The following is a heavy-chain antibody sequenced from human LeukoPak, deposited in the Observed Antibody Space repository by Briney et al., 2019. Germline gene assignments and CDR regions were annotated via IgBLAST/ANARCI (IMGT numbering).Heavy chain of an antibody. CDR1: GGSISSGSYY. CDR2: IYTSGST. CDR3: ARSRTDYGDYYYYYYMDV. V-gene: IGHV4-61*02. J-gene: IGHJ6*03. D-gene: IGHD4-17*01. Sequence: SETLSLTRTVSGGSISSGSYYWSWIRQPAGKGLEWIGRIYTSGSTNYNPSLKSRVTISVDTSKNQFSLKLSSVTAADTAVYYCARSRTDYGDYYYYYYMDVWGKGTTVTVSS.